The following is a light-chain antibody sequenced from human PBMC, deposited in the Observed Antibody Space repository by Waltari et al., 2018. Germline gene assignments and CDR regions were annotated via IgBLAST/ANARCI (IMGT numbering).Light chain of an antibody. CDR3: HLYGSART. J-gene: IGKJ4*01. V-gene: IGKV3-20*01. Sequence: VLTQSPGPLPSSPGERATLSCRASQIVSNNYLAWYQQQPGQAPRLLIYGVSSRATGIPDRFSGSGSGTDFTLTISRLEPEDSAVYFCHLYGSARTFGGGTKVEIK. CDR1: QIVSNNY. CDR2: GVS.